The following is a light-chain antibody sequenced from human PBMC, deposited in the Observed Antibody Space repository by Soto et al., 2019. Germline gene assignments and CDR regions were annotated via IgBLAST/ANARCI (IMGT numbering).Light chain of an antibody. V-gene: IGKV3-11*01. J-gene: IGKJ5*01. CDR3: QQRSNSIT. Sequence: EIVLTQSPATLSSSPGDRVTLSCRASQYINTRLAWYQHRPGQAPRLLIYQTSIRAAGIPARFSASGSGTDFTLTISSLEPEDFAVYYCQQRSNSITFGQGTRLEIK. CDR2: QTS. CDR1: QYINTR.